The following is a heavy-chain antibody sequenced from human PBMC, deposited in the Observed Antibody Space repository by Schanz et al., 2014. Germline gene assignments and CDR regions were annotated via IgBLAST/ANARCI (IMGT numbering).Heavy chain of an antibody. D-gene: IGHD6-19*01. V-gene: IGHV3-33*01. CDR1: GFTFSNHG. J-gene: IGHJ6*03. CDR3: ARDHQWLARYYMDV. CDR2: IWYDGSNE. Sequence: VQVLESGEGLVEAGGSLRLSCAASGFTFSNHGMHWVRQSPGKGLEWVALIWYDGSNEYYADSVKGRFTISRDNPKKTLYLQMNSLRAEDTAVYYCARDHQWLARYYMDVWGKGTTVTVSS.